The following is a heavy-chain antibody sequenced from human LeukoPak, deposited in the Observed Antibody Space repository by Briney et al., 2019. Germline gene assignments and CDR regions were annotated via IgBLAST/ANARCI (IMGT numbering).Heavy chain of an antibody. CDR1: GDSISSYY. Sequence: SETLSLTCTVSGDSISSYYWSWIRQPAGKGLKWIGRIYTSGSTNYNPSLKSRVTMSVDTSKNQFSLKLSSVTAADTAMYYCARDDYDFWSGRMGFDIWGQGTMVTVSS. CDR3: ARDDYDFWSGRMGFDI. V-gene: IGHV4-4*07. D-gene: IGHD3-3*01. CDR2: IYTSGST. J-gene: IGHJ3*02.